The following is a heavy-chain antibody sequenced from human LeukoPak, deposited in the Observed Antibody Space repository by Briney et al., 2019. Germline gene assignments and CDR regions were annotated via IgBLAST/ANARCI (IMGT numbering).Heavy chain of an antibody. CDR1: GFTFSSYA. V-gene: IGHV3-23*01. CDR3: AIRGYSGYDYFYYMDV. J-gene: IGHJ6*03. CDR2: ISGSGGST. D-gene: IGHD5-12*01. Sequence: GGSLRLSCAASGFTFSSYAMSWVRQGPGKGLEWVSAISGSGGSTYYADSVKGRFTISRDNPKNTLYLQMNSLRAEDTAVYYCAIRGYSGYDYFYYMDVWGKGTTVTVSS.